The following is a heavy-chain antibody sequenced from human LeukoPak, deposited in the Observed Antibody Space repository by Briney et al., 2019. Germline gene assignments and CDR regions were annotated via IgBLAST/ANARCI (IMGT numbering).Heavy chain of an antibody. J-gene: IGHJ5*02. CDR2: ISYSGST. CDR1: GGSITIRNYY. V-gene: IGHV4-39*01. CDR3: ARHPYGDYRNWFDP. D-gene: IGHD4-17*01. Sequence: SESLSLTCTVSGGSITIRNYYWGWIRQPPGTGLEWIGSISYSGSTYYNPSLKSRVTISAYTSKNQFSLKLSSVTAADTAVFYCARHPYGDYRNWFDPWGQGTLVIVSS.